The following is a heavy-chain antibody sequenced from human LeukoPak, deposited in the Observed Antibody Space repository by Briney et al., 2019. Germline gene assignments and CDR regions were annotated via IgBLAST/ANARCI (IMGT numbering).Heavy chain of an antibody. CDR3: VKVERDGYNMYYLDY. V-gene: IGHV3-23*01. D-gene: IGHD5-24*01. J-gene: IGHJ4*02. CDR2: ISGSGGST. CDR1: GFTFSSYA. Sequence: QTGGSLRLSCAASGFTFSSYAMSWVRQAPGKGLEWVSAISGSGGSTYYADSVKGRFTISRDNSKNTLYLQMNSLRAEDTAVYYCVKVERDGYNMYYLDYWAREPWSPSPQ.